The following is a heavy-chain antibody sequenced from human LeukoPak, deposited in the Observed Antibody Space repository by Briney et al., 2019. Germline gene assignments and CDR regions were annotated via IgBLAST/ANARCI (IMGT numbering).Heavy chain of an antibody. Sequence: SETLSLTCTVSGGSISSSSYYWGWIRQPPGKGLEWIGSIYYSGSTYYNPSLKSRVTISVDTSKNQVSLKLSSVTAADTAVYYCARSYGDFIFDYWGQGTLITVSS. CDR1: GGSISSSSYY. CDR2: IYYSGST. V-gene: IGHV4-39*01. J-gene: IGHJ4*02. CDR3: ARSYGDFIFDY. D-gene: IGHD4-17*01.